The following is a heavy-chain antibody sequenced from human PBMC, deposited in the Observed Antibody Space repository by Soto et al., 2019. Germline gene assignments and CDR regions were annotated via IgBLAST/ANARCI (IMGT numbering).Heavy chain of an antibody. Sequence: EGQLLESGGGLVQPGGSLRLSCAASGFTFSNSAMNWVRQTPGKGLEWVSAISGRGDTTYYVDSVKGRFTISRDTSKNTLSLQMNSLSAEDTAVYYCAKDWLLGAWGQGTLVTVSS. CDR3: AKDWLLGA. V-gene: IGHV3-23*01. CDR2: ISGRGDTT. CDR1: GFTFSNSA. D-gene: IGHD3-16*01. J-gene: IGHJ5*02.